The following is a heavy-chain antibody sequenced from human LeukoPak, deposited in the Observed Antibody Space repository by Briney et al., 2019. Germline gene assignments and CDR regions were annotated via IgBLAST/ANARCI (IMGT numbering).Heavy chain of an antibody. Sequence: ASVKVSCKASGYTFTGYYMHWVRQAPGQGLEWMGWINPNSGGTNYAQKFQGRVTMTRDTSISTAYMELSRLRSDDTAVYYCARRGYGAYWYFDLWGRGTLVTVSS. CDR2: INPNSGGT. V-gene: IGHV1-2*02. D-gene: IGHD5-12*01. J-gene: IGHJ2*01. CDR3: ARRGYGAYWYFDL. CDR1: GYTFTGYY.